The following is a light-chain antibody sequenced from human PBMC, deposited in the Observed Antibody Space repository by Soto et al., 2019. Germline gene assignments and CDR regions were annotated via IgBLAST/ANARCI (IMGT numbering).Light chain of an antibody. Sequence: QSVLTQPHSASGTPGQRVNISCSGSSSNIGSNTVNWYQQLPGTAPKLLIYSNNQRPSGVPDRFSGSKSGTSASLAISGLQSEDEADYYCAAWDYSLNGVVFGGGTKLTVL. J-gene: IGLJ2*01. CDR1: SSNIGSNT. V-gene: IGLV1-44*01. CDR2: SNN. CDR3: AAWDYSLNGVV.